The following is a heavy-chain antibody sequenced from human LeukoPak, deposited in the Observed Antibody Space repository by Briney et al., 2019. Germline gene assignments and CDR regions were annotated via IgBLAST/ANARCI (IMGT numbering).Heavy chain of an antibody. CDR2: IYYSGST. D-gene: IGHD2/OR15-2a*01. J-gene: IGHJ6*02. CDR3: ARRKNDYYGMDV. Sequence: SETLSLTCTVSGGSISSYYWSWIRQPPGKELEWIGYIYYSGSTNYNPSLKSRVTISVDTSKNQFSLKLSSVTAADTAVYYCARRKNDYYGMDVWGQGTTVTVSS. V-gene: IGHV4-59*08. CDR1: GGSISSYY.